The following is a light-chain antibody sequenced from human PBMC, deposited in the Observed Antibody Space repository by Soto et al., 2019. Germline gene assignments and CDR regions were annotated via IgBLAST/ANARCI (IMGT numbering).Light chain of an antibody. V-gene: IGKV1-5*01. CDR1: QSISTW. CDR2: DAS. J-gene: IGKJ1*01. CDR3: QQYGTYSWT. Sequence: DIQMTQSHSTLSASVGDRVTITCRASQSISTWLAWYQQRPGKAPKLLISDASSFESVVPSRFSGSGSGTELTLTISSLQPDDFATYYCQQYGTYSWTFGQGNKVESK.